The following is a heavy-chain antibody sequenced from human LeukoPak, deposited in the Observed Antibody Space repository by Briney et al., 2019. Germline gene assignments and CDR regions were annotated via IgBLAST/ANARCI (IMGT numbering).Heavy chain of an antibody. CDR3: ARASMGGNPFDY. CDR2: VNNDGRGT. D-gene: IGHD1-26*01. Sequence: GGSLRLSCVASGFTLSNYWMHWVRQDPGQGLLWVSRVNNDGRGTTYADSVKGRFTISRDNAKNTLFLQMNSLRVEDTAVYYCARASMGGNPFDYWGQGTLVTVSS. CDR1: GFTLSNYW. J-gene: IGHJ4*02. V-gene: IGHV3-74*01.